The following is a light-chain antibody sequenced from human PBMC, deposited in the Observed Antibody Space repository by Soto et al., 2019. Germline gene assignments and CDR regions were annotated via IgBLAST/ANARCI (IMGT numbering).Light chain of an antibody. Sequence: EIVMTQSPATLSVSPGERATLSCRASQSVSSSYLAWYQQKPGQAPRLLIYDASSRATGIPDRFSGSGSGTDFTLTISRLEPEDFAVYYCQQYVRSPPSWTFDQGTKVEIK. CDR3: QQYVRSPPSWT. J-gene: IGKJ1*01. CDR1: QSVSSSY. V-gene: IGKV3-20*01. CDR2: DAS.